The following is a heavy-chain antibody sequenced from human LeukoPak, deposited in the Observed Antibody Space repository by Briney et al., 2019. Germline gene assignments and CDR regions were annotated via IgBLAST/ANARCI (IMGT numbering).Heavy chain of an antibody. J-gene: IGHJ4*02. Sequence: GGSLRLSCAASGFTFSSYDMNWVRQAPGKGREWVSYIRSSSSSIYYAHSVKGRFTISRDNAKNSLYLHMNSLRAEGTAVYYCARDSDYGDLIFDYWGQGTLVSVSS. V-gene: IGHV3-48*01. CDR3: ARDSDYGDLIFDY. D-gene: IGHD4-17*01. CDR2: IRSSSSSI. CDR1: GFTFSSYD.